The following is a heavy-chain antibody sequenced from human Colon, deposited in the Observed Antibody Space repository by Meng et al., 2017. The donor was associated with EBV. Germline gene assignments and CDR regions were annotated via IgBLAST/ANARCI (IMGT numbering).Heavy chain of an antibody. CDR1: DYAFTGYV. CDR2: LGAHPGDT. D-gene: IGHD3-10*01. J-gene: IGHJ4*02. Sequence: HVHLLQSWGEVEHPGAALKVSCKASDYAFTGYVVCWVRQAPGQGLEWMAWLGAHPGDTSFAPKFLGRVTVTADTATATAYMELRSLRSDDTAVYYRARGTPGRSYCDYWGQGTLVTVSS. CDR3: ARGTPGRSYCDY. V-gene: IGHV1-18*01.